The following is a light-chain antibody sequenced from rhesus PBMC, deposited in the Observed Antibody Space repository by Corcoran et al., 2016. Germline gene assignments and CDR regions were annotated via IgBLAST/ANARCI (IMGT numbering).Light chain of an antibody. V-gene: IGKV1S21*01. CDR3: LECKSERWT. Sequence: DIQMTQSPSSLSASVGDRVTITCRASQGISSYSNWYQQKPGKAPKRLIYKASSLQSGVPSRFSGSRSGTDFTLTISRLQPEGFATKYGLECKSERWTFDQGNKVEVK. CDR1: QGISSY. CDR2: KAS. J-gene: IGKJ1*01.